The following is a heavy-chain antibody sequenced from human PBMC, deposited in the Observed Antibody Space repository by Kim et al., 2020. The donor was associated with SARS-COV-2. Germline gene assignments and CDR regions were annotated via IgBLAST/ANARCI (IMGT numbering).Heavy chain of an antibody. CDR2: IYHSGST. CDR3: AGEKTGRRYYYYYGMDV. CDR1: GGSISSSSYY. J-gene: IGHJ6*02. Sequence: SETLSLTCTVSGGSISSSSYYWGWIRQPPGKGLEGIGTIYHSGSTYYNPSHKSRVTISVDTSKNQFSLKLSSVTAADTAVYYCAGEKTGRRYYYYYGMDVWGQGPTVTVSS. V-gene: IGHV4-39*07. D-gene: IGHD3-9*01.